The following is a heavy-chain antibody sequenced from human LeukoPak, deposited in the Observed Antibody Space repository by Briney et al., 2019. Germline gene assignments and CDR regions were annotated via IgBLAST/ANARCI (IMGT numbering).Heavy chain of an antibody. Sequence: GGSLRLSCAASGFTVSTNYMTWVRQAPGKGLEWVSVIYGGGSTYYADSVKGRFTISRDNSKNTLYLQMNSLRAEDTALYYCSRNWGSDNWFDPWGQGTLVTVSS. CDR2: IYGGGST. D-gene: IGHD7-27*01. J-gene: IGHJ5*02. CDR3: SRNWGSDNWFDP. V-gene: IGHV3-53*01. CDR1: GFTVSTNY.